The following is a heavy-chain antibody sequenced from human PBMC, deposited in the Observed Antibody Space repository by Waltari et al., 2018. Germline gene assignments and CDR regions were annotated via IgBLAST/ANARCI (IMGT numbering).Heavy chain of an antibody. CDR2: IYTSGST. J-gene: IGHJ4*02. V-gene: IGHV4-61*09. CDR1: GGSISSGSYY. Sequence: QVQLQESGPGLVKPSQTLSLTCTVSGGSISSGSYYWSWIRQPAGKGLEWIGYIYTSGSTNYNPSLKSRVTISVDTSKNQFSLKLSSVTAADTAVYYCARAARGPIYYYFDYWGQGTLVTVSS. CDR3: ARAARGPIYYYFDY. D-gene: IGHD5-18*01.